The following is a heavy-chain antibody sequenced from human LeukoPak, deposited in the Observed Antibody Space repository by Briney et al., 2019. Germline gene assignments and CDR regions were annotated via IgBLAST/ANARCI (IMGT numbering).Heavy chain of an antibody. V-gene: IGHV7-4-1*02. CDR1: GYTFTSYA. Sequence: ASVKVSCTASGYTFTSYAMNWVRQAPGQGLEWMGWINTNTGNPTYAQGFTGRFVFSLDTSVSTAYLQISSLKAEDTAVYYCARAPQTYYDFWSGYPPGIDYWGQGTLVTVSS. J-gene: IGHJ4*02. CDR3: ARAPQTYYDFWSGYPPGIDY. CDR2: INTNTGNP. D-gene: IGHD3-3*01.